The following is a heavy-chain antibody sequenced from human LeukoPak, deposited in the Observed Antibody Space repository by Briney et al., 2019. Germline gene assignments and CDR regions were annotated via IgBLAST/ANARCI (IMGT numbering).Heavy chain of an antibody. CDR3: ARGSYSSGWYPPDY. D-gene: IGHD6-19*01. J-gene: IGHJ4*02. CDR1: GFTFSSHA. V-gene: IGHV3-30-3*01. Sequence: SGGSLRLSCAASGFTFSSHAMHWVRQAPGKGLEWVAVILYDGSNKYYADSVKGRFTISRDNSKNTLYLQMNSLRAEDTAVYYCARGSYSSGWYPPDYWGQGTLVTVSS. CDR2: ILYDGSNK.